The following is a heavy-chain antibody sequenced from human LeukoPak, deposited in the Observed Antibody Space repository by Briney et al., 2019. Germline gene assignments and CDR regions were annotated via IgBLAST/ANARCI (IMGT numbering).Heavy chain of an antibody. CDR1: VFIFSTYG. V-gene: IGHV3-30*02. CDR2: IRCEGNNK. J-gene: IGHJ3*02. Sequence: PGGSPRLSCGASVFIFSTYGMHWVRGATGKGVEWVTFIRCEGNNKKYADSVKGRVTISRDNSKNPLYLQINSLRPEDTAVYYCAKVSTYFDSSGDDAFDIWGQGTTVTVSS. D-gene: IGHD3-22*01. CDR3: AKVSTYFDSSGDDAFDI.